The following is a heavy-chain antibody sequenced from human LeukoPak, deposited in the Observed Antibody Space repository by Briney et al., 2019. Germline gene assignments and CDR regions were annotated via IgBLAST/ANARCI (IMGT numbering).Heavy chain of an antibody. V-gene: IGHV1-8*01. CDR3: TRRANGRRYNWFDT. Sequence: ASVTVSCKASGYTFTSYDINWVRQATGQELEWMGWMNPHSDNTAYAQKFQGRVTMTKNTSISTAYMELSSLRSDDTAVYYCTRRANGRRYNWFDTWGQGTLVTVSS. CDR2: MNPHSDNT. D-gene: IGHD2-8*01. J-gene: IGHJ5*02. CDR1: GYTFTSYD.